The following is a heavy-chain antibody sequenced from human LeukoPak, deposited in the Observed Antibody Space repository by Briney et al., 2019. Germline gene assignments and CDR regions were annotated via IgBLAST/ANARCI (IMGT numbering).Heavy chain of an antibody. J-gene: IGHJ4*02. CDR2: ISGSGGST. CDR1: GFTFSSYG. V-gene: IGHV3-23*01. CDR3: ATTLGGYCSSTSCSFDY. D-gene: IGHD2-2*01. Sequence: GGSLRLSCAASGFTFSSYGMSWVRQAPGKGLEWVSAISGSGGSTYYADSVKGRFTISRDNSKNTLYLQMNSLRAEDTAVYYCATTLGGYCSSTSCSFDYWGQGTLVTVSS.